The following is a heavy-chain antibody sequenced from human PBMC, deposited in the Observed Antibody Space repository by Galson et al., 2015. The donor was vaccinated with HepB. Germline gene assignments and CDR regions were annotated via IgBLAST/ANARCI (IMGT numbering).Heavy chain of an antibody. D-gene: IGHD3-10*01. J-gene: IGHJ6*02. Sequence: SVKVSCKASGYTFTSYGISWVRQAPGQGLEWMGWISAYNGNTNYAQKLQGRVTMTTDTSTSTAYMELRSLRSDDTAVYYCARDLPDNYGSGSKTANYYYGMDVWGQGTTVTVSS. CDR3: ARDLPDNYGSGSKTANYYYGMDV. V-gene: IGHV1-18*04. CDR2: ISAYNGNT. CDR1: GYTFTSYG.